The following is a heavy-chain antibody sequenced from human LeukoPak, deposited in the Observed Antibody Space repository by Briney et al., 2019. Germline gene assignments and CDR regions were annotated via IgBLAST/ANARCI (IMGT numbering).Heavy chain of an antibody. CDR2: IYTSGTT. Sequence: PSETLSLTCSVSGDSISPYYWSWIRQPARKGLEWIGRIYTSGTTYYNPSLKSRVTFSLDTSKNHFSLKLTSVTAADTAVYYCATKTAPPRRVDSSDIWGQGTMVTVSS. J-gene: IGHJ3*02. V-gene: IGHV4-4*07. D-gene: IGHD5-18*01. CDR1: GDSISPYY. CDR3: ATKTAPPRRVDSSDI.